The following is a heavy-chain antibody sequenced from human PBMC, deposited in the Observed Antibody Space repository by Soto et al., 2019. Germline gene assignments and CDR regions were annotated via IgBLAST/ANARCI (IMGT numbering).Heavy chain of an antibody. J-gene: IGHJ6*02. CDR1: GFTFSSYS. CDR2: ISSSSSYI. V-gene: IGHV3-21*01. Sequence: GSLRLSCAASGFTFSSYSMNWVRQAPGKGLEWVSSISSSSSYIYYADSVKGRFTISRDNAKNSLYLQMNSLRAEDTAVYYCARYCSSTSCPRNYYYGMDVWGQGTTVTVSS. D-gene: IGHD2-2*01. CDR3: ARYCSSTSCPRNYYYGMDV.